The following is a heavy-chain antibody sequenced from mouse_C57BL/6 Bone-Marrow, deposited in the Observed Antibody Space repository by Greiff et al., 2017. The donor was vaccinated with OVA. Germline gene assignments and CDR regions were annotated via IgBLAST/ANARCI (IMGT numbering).Heavy chain of an antibody. V-gene: IGHV1-54*01. Sequence: QVQLQESGAELVRPGTSVKVSCKASGYAFTNSLIEWVKQRPGQGLEWIGVIIPGSGGTNYNEKFKGKATLTADKSSSTAYMQLSSLTSEDSAVYFCARGFFAYWGQGTLVTVSA. J-gene: IGHJ3*01. CDR1: GYAFTNSL. CDR2: IIPGSGGT. CDR3: ARGFFAY.